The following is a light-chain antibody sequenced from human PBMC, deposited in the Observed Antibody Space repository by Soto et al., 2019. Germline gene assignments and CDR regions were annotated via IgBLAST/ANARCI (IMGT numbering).Light chain of an antibody. V-gene: IGLV2-14*01. CDR1: SNDVGNGYDS. Sequence: QSALTQPASVSGSPGQSITISCTGTSNDVGNGYDSVSWYQHHPGKAPKLIIYEVVNRPSGVSNRFSGSKSGNTASLTISGLQDEDEADYYCATWDSSVFVVVFGGGTKLTVL. CDR2: EVV. J-gene: IGLJ2*01. CDR3: ATWDSSVFVVV.